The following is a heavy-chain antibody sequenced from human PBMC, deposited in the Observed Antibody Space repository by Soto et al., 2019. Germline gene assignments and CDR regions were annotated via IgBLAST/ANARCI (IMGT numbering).Heavy chain of an antibody. CDR3: ARDPVTAADYFDY. J-gene: IGHJ4*02. CDR1: GFTFSSYG. V-gene: IGHV3-33*01. D-gene: IGHD6-13*01. CDR2: IWYDGSNK. Sequence: GGSLRLSCAASGFTFSSYGMHWVRQAPGKGLEWVALIWYDGSNKYYADSVKGRFTINPDTSKNQFSLQLNSVTPEDTAVYYCARDPVTAADYFDYWGPGTLVTVSS.